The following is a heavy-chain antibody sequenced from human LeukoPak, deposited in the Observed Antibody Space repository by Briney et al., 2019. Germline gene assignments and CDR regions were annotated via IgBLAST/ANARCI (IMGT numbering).Heavy chain of an antibody. CDR1: GLTFDIYA. CDR2: IYSGGNT. J-gene: IGHJ5*02. D-gene: IGHD1-26*01. Sequence: GGSLRLSCAASGLTFDIYAMSWVRQAPGRGLEWVSVIYSGGNTFYADSVKGRLTISRHNSENTLYLQMNSLSADDTAVYYCVRLMGSGWFDPWGQGTLVTVFS. CDR3: VRLMGSGWFDP. V-gene: IGHV3-53*04.